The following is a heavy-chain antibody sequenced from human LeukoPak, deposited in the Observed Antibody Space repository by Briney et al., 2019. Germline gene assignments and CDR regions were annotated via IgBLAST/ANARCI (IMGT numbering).Heavy chain of an antibody. V-gene: IGHV4-61*02. D-gene: IGHD6-19*01. CDR1: GGSISSGSYY. J-gene: IGHJ4*02. Sequence: SETLSLTCTVSGGSISSGSYYWSWIRQPAGKGLEWIGRIYTSGSTNYNPSLKSRVTISVDTSNNQFSLNLSSVTAADTAVYYCARDRMAGKRNSYMDVWGQGTLVTVSS. CDR3: ARDRMAGKRNSYMDV. CDR2: IYTSGST.